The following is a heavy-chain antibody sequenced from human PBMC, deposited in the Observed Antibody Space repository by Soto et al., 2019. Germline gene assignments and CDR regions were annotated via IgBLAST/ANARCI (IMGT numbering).Heavy chain of an antibody. D-gene: IGHD6-6*01. CDR3: ARRAFVSSRSFDI. Sequence: PGGSLRLSCAASGFTFSRYSMNWVRQAPGKGLECISYISSSSSTVYYADSVKGRFTVSRDNAKNSLYLQMNSLRAEDTALYYCARRAFVSSRSFDIWGQGTMVTVSS. J-gene: IGHJ3*02. CDR2: ISSSSSTV. V-gene: IGHV3-48*01. CDR1: GFTFSRYS.